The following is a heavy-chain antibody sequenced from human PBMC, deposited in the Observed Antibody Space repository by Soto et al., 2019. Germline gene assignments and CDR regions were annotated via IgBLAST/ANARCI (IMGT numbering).Heavy chain of an antibody. Sequence: QVQLVQYGAEGKKPGASLKVSCKASGYTFRSYAIHWVRQAPGQRLVWIGRISVGSGETKYSQMFQGRVTITSDTSASTAYMELSSLRSEDTAVYFCASFPSYTGGWYYDSWGQGTLVTVSS. CDR3: ASFPSYTGGWYYDS. D-gene: IGHD3-16*01. J-gene: IGHJ5*02. V-gene: IGHV1-3*01. CDR1: GYTFRSYA. CDR2: ISVGSGET.